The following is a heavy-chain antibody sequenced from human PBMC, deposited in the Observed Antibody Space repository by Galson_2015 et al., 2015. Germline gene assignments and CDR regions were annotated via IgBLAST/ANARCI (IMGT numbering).Heavy chain of an antibody. Sequence: SLRLSCAASGFSFSYYGMNWVRQAPGKGLEWVAIVSSDGSSKYYADSVQGRFTVSGDNSKNTAYMQMDSLRVEDTAIYYCARYGSGSYNRDPFDYWGQGTLVTVSS. J-gene: IGHJ4*02. V-gene: IGHV3-30-3*01. CDR3: ARYGSGSYNRDPFDY. CDR2: VSSDGSSK. D-gene: IGHD3-10*01. CDR1: GFSFSYYG.